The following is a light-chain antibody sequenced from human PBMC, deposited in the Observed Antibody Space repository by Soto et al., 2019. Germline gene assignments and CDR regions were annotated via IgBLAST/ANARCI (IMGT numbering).Light chain of an antibody. CDR2: AAS. CDR1: QGISSY. Sequence: DIKMPQSPSSLSASVGDRVTITCRASQGISSYLNWYQQKPGKAPKLLIYAASSLQSGVPSRFSGSGSGTDFTLTISSLQPEDFATYYCQQSYSTPRTFGQGTKVEIK. J-gene: IGKJ1*01. V-gene: IGKV1-39*01. CDR3: QQSYSTPRT.